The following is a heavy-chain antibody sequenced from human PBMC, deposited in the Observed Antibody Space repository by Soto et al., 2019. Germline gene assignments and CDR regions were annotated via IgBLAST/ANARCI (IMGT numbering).Heavy chain of an antibody. Sequence: SVKVSCKASGGTVSGYAISWVRQAPGQGLEWMGGIIPIFGTANYAQKFQGRVTITADESTSTAYMELSSLRSEDTAVYYCARESAGAVAGTWSPRDWGQGTLVTVSS. V-gene: IGHV1-69*13. CDR3: ARESAGAVAGTWSPRD. CDR2: IIPIFGTA. CDR1: GGTVSGYA. D-gene: IGHD6-19*01. J-gene: IGHJ4*02.